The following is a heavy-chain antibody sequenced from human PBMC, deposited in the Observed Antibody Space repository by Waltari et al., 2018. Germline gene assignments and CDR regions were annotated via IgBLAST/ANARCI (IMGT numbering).Heavy chain of an antibody. Sequence: QLHLQESGPGLVKPSDTLSVTCTVSGGSITSNRHYWGWIRQPPGKGLEWTATISYSGATYNNPSLTRRVTISVDTSKIQFSLKWSSVTAADTAVYYCATYIGASIGTAAFDVWGQGTMVTVSS. CDR3: ATYIGASIGTAAFDV. V-gene: IGHV4-39*01. CDR2: ISYSGAT. D-gene: IGHD3-16*01. J-gene: IGHJ3*01. CDR1: GGSITSNRHY.